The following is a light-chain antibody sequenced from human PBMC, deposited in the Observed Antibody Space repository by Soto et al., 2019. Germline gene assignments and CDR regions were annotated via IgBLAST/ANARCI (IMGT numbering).Light chain of an antibody. J-gene: IGKJ5*01. Sequence: DIQMTHSPSSLSASVLYIVTITFRSSQSISRYLNWYQQKPGKAPKLLIYGASSLQSGVPSRFSGSGSGTVFTLTISSLQPEDFATYYCEQSYITPPINFGQGTRLEIK. V-gene: IGKV1-39*01. CDR1: QSISRY. CDR2: GAS. CDR3: EQSYITPPIN.